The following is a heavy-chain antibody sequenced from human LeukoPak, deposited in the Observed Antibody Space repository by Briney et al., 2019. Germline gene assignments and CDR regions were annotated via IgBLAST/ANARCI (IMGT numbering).Heavy chain of an antibody. CDR3: ARDLGLFGGSYLDAFDI. CDR2: IYQTGNT. J-gene: IGHJ3*02. Sequence: SETLSLTCTVSGGSISSGSYYWSWIRQSPGKGLEWIGYIYQTGNTYYNPSLESRLTISLDRSKNQFSLKLNSVTAADTAVYYCARDLGLFGGSYLDAFDIWGQGTMVTVSS. V-gene: IGHV4-30-2*06. CDR1: GGSISSGSYY. D-gene: IGHD1-26*01.